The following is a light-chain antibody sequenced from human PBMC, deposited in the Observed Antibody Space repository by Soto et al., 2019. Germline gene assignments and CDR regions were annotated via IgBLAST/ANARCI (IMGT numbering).Light chain of an antibody. Sequence: DIQMTQSPSTLSASVGDRVTITCRASQSISSWLAWYQQKPGKAHKLLIYDASYLERGVPSRFSGSGSGTEFTLTSSDLQPDDLATYYCQQYNSFWTFGQGTKVEI. CDR3: QQYNSFWT. CDR1: QSISSW. J-gene: IGKJ1*01. V-gene: IGKV1-5*01. CDR2: DAS.